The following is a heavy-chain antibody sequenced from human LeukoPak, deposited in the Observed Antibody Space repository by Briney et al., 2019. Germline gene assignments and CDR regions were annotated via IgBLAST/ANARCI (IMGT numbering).Heavy chain of an antibody. CDR3: ASGETTAFEY. CDR2: IYSGVST. J-gene: IGHJ4*02. CDR1: GFTVSSNY. Sequence: GGSLRLSCAGSGFTVSSNYMNWVRQTPGTGLEWVSVIYSGVSTDYADSVKGRFTISRDNSKNTLYLQMNSLRAEDTAVYYCASGETTAFEYWGQGTLVTVSS. V-gene: IGHV3-66*01. D-gene: IGHD4-11*01.